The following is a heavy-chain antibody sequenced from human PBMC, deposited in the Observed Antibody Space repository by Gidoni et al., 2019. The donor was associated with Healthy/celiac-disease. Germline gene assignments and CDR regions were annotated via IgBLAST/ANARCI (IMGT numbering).Heavy chain of an antibody. CDR2: ISYDGSNK. V-gene: IGHV3-30*18. Sequence: QVQLVESGGGVVQPGRSLRLSCAASGFTFSSYGMHWVRQAPGKGLEWVAVISYDGSNKYYADSVKGRFTISRDNSKNTLYLQMNSLRAEDTAVYYCAKDSPTVTTDGGMDVWGQGTTVTVSS. CDR3: AKDSPTVTTDGGMDV. J-gene: IGHJ6*02. CDR1: GFTFSSYG. D-gene: IGHD4-17*01.